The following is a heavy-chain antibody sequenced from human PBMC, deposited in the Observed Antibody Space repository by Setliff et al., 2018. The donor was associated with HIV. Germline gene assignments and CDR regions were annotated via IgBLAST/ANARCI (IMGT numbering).Heavy chain of an antibody. V-gene: IGHV1-2*06. CDR2: INPNSGGT. CDR3: ARSRRGIAVAFDANLFDT. J-gene: IGHJ5*02. D-gene: IGHD6-19*01. Sequence: GASVKVSCKASGYTFTGYYTHWVRQAPGQGLEWMGRINPNSGGTNYAQRFQGSVTMTRDTSISTAYMELSRLRSDDTAVYYCARSRRGIAVAFDANLFDTWGQGTLVTVSS. CDR1: GYTFTGYY.